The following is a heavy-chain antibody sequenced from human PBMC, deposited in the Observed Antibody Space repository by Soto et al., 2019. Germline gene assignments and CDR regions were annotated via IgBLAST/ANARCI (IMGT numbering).Heavy chain of an antibody. CDR2: IYYTGST. CDR3: ARILPPGHFDY. V-gene: IGHV4-59*02. CDR1: GGCVSISD. J-gene: IGHJ4*02. Sequence: SWSLALTCTVSGGCVSISDGTVIRQQPGKGLEWIGYIYYTGSTSYNPSLNSRVTISVDTSRNQFSLELTSVTAADTAIYYCARILPPGHFDYCGQGMQVTVSS.